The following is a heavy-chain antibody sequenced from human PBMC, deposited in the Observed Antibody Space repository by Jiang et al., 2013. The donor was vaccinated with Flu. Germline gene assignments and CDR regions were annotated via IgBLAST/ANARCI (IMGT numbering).Heavy chain of an antibody. CDR3: ARPLYKQWLVADYYYYGMDV. Sequence: SGAEVKKPGASVKVSCKASGYTFTGYYMHWVRQAPGQGLEWMGRINPNSGGTNYAQKFQGRVTMTRDTSISTAYMELSRLRSDDTAVYYCARPLYKQWLVADYYYYGMDVWGQGTTVTVSS. D-gene: IGHD6-19*01. CDR2: INPNSGGT. J-gene: IGHJ6*02. V-gene: IGHV1-2*06. CDR1: GYTFTGYY.